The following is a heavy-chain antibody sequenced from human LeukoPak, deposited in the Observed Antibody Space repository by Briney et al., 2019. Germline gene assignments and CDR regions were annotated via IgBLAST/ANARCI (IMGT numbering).Heavy chain of an antibody. CDR2: IWYDGTNK. J-gene: IGHJ4*02. V-gene: IGHV3-33*01. D-gene: IGHD1-14*01. CDR3: ATHEPNPTKAAPFNY. Sequence: GGSLRLSCAASGFTFSTYGTHWVRQAPGKGLEWLALIWYDGTNKYYADSVKGRFTVSRDNSKNTLFLQMNSLRAEDTAVYYCATHEPNPTKAAPFNYWGQGTLVTVSS. CDR1: GFTFSTYG.